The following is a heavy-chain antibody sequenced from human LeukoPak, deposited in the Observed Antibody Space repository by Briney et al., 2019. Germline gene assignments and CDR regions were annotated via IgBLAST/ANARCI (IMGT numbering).Heavy chain of an antibody. Sequence: PGGSLRLSCAASGFTFSSYGMHWVRQAPGKGLEWVAVISYDGSNKYYADSVEGRFTISRDNSKNTLYLQMNSLRAEDTAVYYCARDGIARPLYYFDYWGQGTLVTVSS. V-gene: IGHV3-30*03. D-gene: IGHD6-6*01. J-gene: IGHJ4*02. CDR2: ISYDGSNK. CDR1: GFTFSSYG. CDR3: ARDGIARPLYYFDY.